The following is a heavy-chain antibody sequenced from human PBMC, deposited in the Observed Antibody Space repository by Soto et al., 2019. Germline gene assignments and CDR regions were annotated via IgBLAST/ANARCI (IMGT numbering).Heavy chain of an antibody. CDR2: IYYSGST. V-gene: IGHV4-31*03. D-gene: IGHD2-2*01. CDR1: GGSISSGGYY. Sequence: QVQLQESGPGLVKPSQTLSLTCTVSGGSISSGGYYWSWIRQHPGKGREWIGYIYYSGSTYYNPSLKSRVTISVDTSKNPFSLKLSSVTAADTAVYYCARGDIVLVPAARTFGWFDPWGQGTLVTVSS. J-gene: IGHJ5*02. CDR3: ARGDIVLVPAARTFGWFDP.